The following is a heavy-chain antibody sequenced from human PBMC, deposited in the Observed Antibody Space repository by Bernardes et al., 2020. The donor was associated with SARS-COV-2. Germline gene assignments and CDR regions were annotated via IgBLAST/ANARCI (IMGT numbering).Heavy chain of an antibody. Sequence: SETLQLTCAVYGGSFRGYSWSWIRRRPGKGLEWIGEIYQSGGTYYNPSLKSRVTISVDTSKNQFSLKLSSVTAADTAVYYCASDHYYDNNGYYRGWFDPWGQGTLVTVSS. CDR1: GGSFRGYS. V-gene: IGHV4-34*01. J-gene: IGHJ5*02. D-gene: IGHD3-22*01. CDR2: IYQSGGT. CDR3: ASDHYYDNNGYYRGWFDP.